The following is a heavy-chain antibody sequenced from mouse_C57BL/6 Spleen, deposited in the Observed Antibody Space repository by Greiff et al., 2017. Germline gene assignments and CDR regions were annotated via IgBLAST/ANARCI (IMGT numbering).Heavy chain of an antibody. CDR2: INPSTGGT. J-gene: IGHJ4*01. D-gene: IGHD2-3*01. CDR3: ARKVYDGYYTYAMDD. CDR1: GYSFTGYY. V-gene: IGHV1-42*01. Sequence: EVQLQQSGPELVKPGASVKISCKASGYSFTGYYMNWVKQSPEKSLEWIGEINPSTGGTTYNQKFKAKATLTVDKSSSTAYMQLKSLTSEDSAVYYCARKVYDGYYTYAMDDWGQGTSVTVSS.